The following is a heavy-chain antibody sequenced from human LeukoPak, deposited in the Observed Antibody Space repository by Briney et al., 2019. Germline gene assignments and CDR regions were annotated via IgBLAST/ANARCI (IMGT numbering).Heavy chain of an antibody. J-gene: IGHJ4*02. V-gene: IGHV4-59*01. CDR1: GGSINGYY. D-gene: IGHD1-26*01. CDR3: ARLRMWEVRYFDH. CDR2: IYSSGTT. Sequence: SETLSLTCIVSGGSINGYYWKWIRQPPGKRLEWIGYIYSSGTTNYNPSLKSRVTIPVDTSKHQFSLKLTSVTAADTAMYYCARLRMWEVRYFDHRGQGTLVTVSS.